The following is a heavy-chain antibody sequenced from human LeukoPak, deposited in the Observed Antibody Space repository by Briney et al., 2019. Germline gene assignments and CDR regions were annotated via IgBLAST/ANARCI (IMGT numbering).Heavy chain of an antibody. V-gene: IGHV3-74*01. CDR2: IASDGSST. J-gene: IGHJ4*02. D-gene: IGHD4-23*01. CDR3: ARGRPHGNDY. CDR1: GFTFSSYW. Sequence: GGSLRLSCAASGFTFSSYWMNWVRQAPGKGLVWVSRIASDGSSTTYADSVKGRFSISRDNAKNTLYLQMNSLRDEDTAVYYCARGRPHGNDYWGQGTLVTVSS.